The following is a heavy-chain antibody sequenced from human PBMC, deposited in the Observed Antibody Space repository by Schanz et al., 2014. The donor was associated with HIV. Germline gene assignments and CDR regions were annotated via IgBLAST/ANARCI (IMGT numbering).Heavy chain of an antibody. CDR3: AKMARSVAANTNFDY. D-gene: IGHD6-19*01. V-gene: IGHV3-23*01. CDR2: IRGSGVST. J-gene: IGHJ4*02. CDR1: GFTFSNFA. Sequence: EVQMLESGGGSVQPGGSLRLSCAASGFTFSNFAMSWVRQAPGKGLEWVPSIRGSGVSTFYAGSVKGRFAISRDKSKNTLYLQMNSLRVEDTAVYYCAKMARSVAANTNFDYWGQGTLVTVSS.